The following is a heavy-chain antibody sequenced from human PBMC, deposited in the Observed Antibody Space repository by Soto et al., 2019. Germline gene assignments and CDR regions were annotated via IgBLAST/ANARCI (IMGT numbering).Heavy chain of an antibody. J-gene: IGHJ4*02. Sequence: SETLSLTCMISGHSISYYYWSWIRQPPGKGLEYIGYMYYSVSTNYNPSLKSRVTISVDTSKNQFSLNLSSVTAADTAVYYCARGSDDTGYYFPYYFDDWGLGTLVTVS. D-gene: IGHD3-22*01. CDR1: GHSISYYY. CDR2: MYYSVST. CDR3: ARGSDDTGYYFPYYFDD. V-gene: IGHV4-59*01.